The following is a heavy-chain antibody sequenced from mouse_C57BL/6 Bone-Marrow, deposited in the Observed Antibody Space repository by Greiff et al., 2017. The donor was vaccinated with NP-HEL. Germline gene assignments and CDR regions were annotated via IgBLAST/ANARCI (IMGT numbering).Heavy chain of an antibody. D-gene: IGHD1-1*01. J-gene: IGHJ2*01. V-gene: IGHV1-72*01. CDR2: IDPNSGGT. CDR3: SRYYYGSSTFDY. Sequence: QVQLQQPGAELVKPGASVKLSCKASGYTFTSYLMHWVKQRPGRGLEWIGRIDPNSGGTKYNEKFKSKATLTVDKSSSTAYMQLNSLTSEDSAVYYGSRYYYGSSTFDYWGRGTTLTVSS. CDR1: GYTFTSYL.